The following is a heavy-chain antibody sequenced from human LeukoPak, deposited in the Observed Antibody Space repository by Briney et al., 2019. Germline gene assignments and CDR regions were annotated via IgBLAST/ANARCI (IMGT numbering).Heavy chain of an antibody. Sequence: GGSLRLSCTASGFTYNHYGMHWVRQAPGKGLEWVAVIWSDGTEKYYADAVKGRFTVSRDDSSNTLYLQMNSLRGEDTAVYYCARDAQRGFDYSNSLEYWSQGTLVTVSS. D-gene: IGHD4-11*01. J-gene: IGHJ4*02. CDR3: ARDAQRGFDYSNSLEY. CDR1: GFTYNHYG. V-gene: IGHV3-33*08. CDR2: IWSDGTEK.